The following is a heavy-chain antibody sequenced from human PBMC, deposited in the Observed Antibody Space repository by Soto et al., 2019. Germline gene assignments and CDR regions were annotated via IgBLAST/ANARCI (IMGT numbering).Heavy chain of an antibody. CDR3: ARIAVAGSPHFDY. D-gene: IGHD6-19*01. J-gene: IGHJ4*02. CDR1: GGSIRGISDH. Sequence: SVILPLTCTVFGGSIRGISDHWSWIRQPPGKGLEWIGTIYFSGSTYYNPSLKSRVTMSVDTSKNQFSLKLSSVTAADTAVYYCARIAVAGSPHFDYWGQGTLVTVSS. CDR2: IYFSGST. V-gene: IGHV4-39*01.